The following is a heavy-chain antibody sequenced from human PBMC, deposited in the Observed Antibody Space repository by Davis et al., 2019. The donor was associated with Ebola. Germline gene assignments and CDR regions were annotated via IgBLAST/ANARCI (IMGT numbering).Heavy chain of an antibody. V-gene: IGHV3-30*18. CDR3: AKLRDGYNSDY. Sequence: GESLKISCAASGFTFSSYGMHWVRQAPGKGLEWVAVISYDGSNKYYADSVKGRFTISRDNSKNTLYLQMNSLRAEDTAVYYCAKLRDGYNSDYWGQGTLVTVSS. J-gene: IGHJ4*02. D-gene: IGHD5-24*01. CDR2: ISYDGSNK. CDR1: GFTFSSYG.